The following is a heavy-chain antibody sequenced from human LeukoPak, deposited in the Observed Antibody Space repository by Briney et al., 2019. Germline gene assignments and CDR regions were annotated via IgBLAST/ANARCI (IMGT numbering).Heavy chain of an antibody. V-gene: IGHV3-74*01. D-gene: IGHD6-6*01. CDR3: ARGPNSSWSGLDF. J-gene: IGHJ4*02. Sequence: GGSLRLSCTASGFSFSGHWMHWARQLPGKGLVWVSRISPTGSTTSYADSVKGRFTVSRDNAKNTLYLQVNNLRAEDTAVYYCARGPNSSWSGLDFWGQGTLLTVSS. CDR2: ISPTGSTT. CDR1: GFSFSGHW.